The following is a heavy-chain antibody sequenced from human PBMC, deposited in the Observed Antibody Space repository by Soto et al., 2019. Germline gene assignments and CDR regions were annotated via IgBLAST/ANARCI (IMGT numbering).Heavy chain of an antibody. CDR2: ISSSGSTI. CDR3: ARDRGSSGRTGYYYYYGMDV. Sequence: EVQLVESGGGLVQPGGSLRLSCAASAFTFSSYEMNWVRQAPGKGLEWVSYISSSGSTIYYADSVKGRFTISRDNAKNSLYLQMNSLRAEDTAVYYCARDRGSSGRTGYYYYYGMDVWGQGTTVTVSS. CDR1: AFTFSSYE. V-gene: IGHV3-48*03. J-gene: IGHJ6*02. D-gene: IGHD6-6*01.